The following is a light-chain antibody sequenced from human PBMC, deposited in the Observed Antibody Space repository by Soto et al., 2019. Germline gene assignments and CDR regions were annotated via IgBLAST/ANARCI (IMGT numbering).Light chain of an antibody. J-gene: IGLJ2*01. CDR2: GVI. CDR3: SSYTSGSTLV. Sequence: QSALTQPASVSGSPGQSITISCTGTNSDVGAYNYVSWYQHHPGKAPKLMIYGVINRPSGVSNRFSGAKSGNTASLTISGLQADDEADYYCSSYTSGSTLVFGGGTKVTVL. CDR1: NSDVGAYNY. V-gene: IGLV2-14*01.